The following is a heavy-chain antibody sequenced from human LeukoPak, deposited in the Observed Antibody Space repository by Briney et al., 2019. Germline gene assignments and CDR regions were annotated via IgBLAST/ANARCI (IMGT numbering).Heavy chain of an antibody. D-gene: IGHD2-15*01. CDR3: ANSPDGAFDY. CDR2: ISSFSGTI. J-gene: IGHJ4*02. Sequence: PGGSLRLSCVASGITFSSYSMNWVRQAPGKGLEWVSYISSFSGTINYADSVKGRFTISRDNAKNTLYLHINSLRAEDTAVYYCANSPDGAFDYWGQGTLVTVSS. CDR1: GITFSSYS. V-gene: IGHV3-48*01.